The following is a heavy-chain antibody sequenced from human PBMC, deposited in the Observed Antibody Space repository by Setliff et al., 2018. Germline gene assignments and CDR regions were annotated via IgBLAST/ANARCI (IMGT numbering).Heavy chain of an antibody. CDR1: GYTFTDYT. Sequence: ASVKVSCKASGYTFTDYTMHWVRQAPGQRLEWMGWINPGNGNTKYSQKFQGRVTMTTDTSTSTAYMELRSLRSDDTAVYYCARSPPTVVVTAIQAIFDYWGQGTLVTVSS. D-gene: IGHD2-21*02. CDR3: ARSPPTVVVTAIQAIFDY. J-gene: IGHJ4*02. V-gene: IGHV1-3*01. CDR2: INPGNGNT.